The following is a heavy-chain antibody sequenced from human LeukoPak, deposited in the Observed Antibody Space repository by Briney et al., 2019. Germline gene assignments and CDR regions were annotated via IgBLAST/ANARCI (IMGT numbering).Heavy chain of an antibody. CDR2: GDYSGGT. J-gene: IGHJ4*02. Sequence: PSETLSLTCTVSGYSISSGFYWAWIRQPPGKGLEWIASGDYSGGTYYNPSLESRVAISADMSKNQISLKLTSVTGADTAVYYCAGERGEEYSSGWYKTNYFDNWGQGIRVTVSS. CDR3: AGERGEEYSSGWYKTNYFDN. D-gene: IGHD6-13*01. V-gene: IGHV4-38-2*02. CDR1: GYSISSGFY.